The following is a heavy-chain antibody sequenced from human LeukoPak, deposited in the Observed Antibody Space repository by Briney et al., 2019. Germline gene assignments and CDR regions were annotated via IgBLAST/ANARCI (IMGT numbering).Heavy chain of an antibody. V-gene: IGHV4-31*03. D-gene: IGHD3-3*01. CDR3: AGYRYDFWSGFKRPYYFDY. J-gene: IGHJ4*02. CDR1: GGSISSGGYY. CDR2: IYYSGST. Sequence: SETLPLTCTVSGGSISSGGYYWSWIRQHPGKGLEWIGYIYYSGSTYYNPSLKSRVTISVDTSKNQFSLKLSSVTAADTAVYYCAGYRYDFWSGFKRPYYFDYWGQGTLVTVSS.